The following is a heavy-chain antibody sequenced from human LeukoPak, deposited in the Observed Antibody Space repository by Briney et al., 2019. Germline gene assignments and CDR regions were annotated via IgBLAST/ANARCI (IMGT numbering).Heavy chain of an antibody. Sequence: PGGSLRLSCAASGFTFSSNAMHWVRQAPGKGLEYVSAISSIGGGTYYANSVKDRFTISRDNSKNTLYLQMGSLRAEDMAVYYCARECSRYHTIDYWGQGTLVTVSS. CDR2: ISSIGGGT. J-gene: IGHJ4*02. D-gene: IGHD6-13*01. V-gene: IGHV3-64*01. CDR3: ARECSRYHTIDY. CDR1: GFTFSSNA.